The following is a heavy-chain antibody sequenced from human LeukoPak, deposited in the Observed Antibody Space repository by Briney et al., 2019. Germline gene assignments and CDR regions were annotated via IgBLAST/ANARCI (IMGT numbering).Heavy chain of an antibody. D-gene: IGHD2-2*01. CDR1: GWSSNDYY. Sequence: SETLSLTCAVYGWSSNDYYWNWIGQPPGKGLEWIGEINARGDTNYNPSLKSRVTISVDSSKNQFSLTVTSMIAADTAIYYCARGPVPAGWCYNSFDPWGQGTLVTVSS. CDR2: INARGDT. J-gene: IGHJ5*02. CDR3: ARGPVPAGWCYNSFDP. V-gene: IGHV4-34*01.